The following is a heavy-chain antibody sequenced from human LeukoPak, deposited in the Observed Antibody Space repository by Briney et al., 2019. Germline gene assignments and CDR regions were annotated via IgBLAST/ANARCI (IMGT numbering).Heavy chain of an antibody. V-gene: IGHV3-30*02. D-gene: IGHD5-24*01. CDR2: VRNDENNK. Sequence: GGSLRLSCAASGFTFSNYGMHWFRQAPGKGLEWVAHVRNDENNKYYVDSVKGRFTISRDNSKSTLYLQMNSLRVEDTAVYFCAKDPGKDGWSYFDPWGQGTLVTVSS. J-gene: IGHJ4*02. CDR1: GFTFSNYG. CDR3: AKDPGKDGWSYFDP.